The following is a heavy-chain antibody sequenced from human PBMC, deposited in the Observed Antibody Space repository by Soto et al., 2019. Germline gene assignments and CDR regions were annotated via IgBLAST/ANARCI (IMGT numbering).Heavy chain of an antibody. J-gene: IGHJ4*02. Sequence: GSLRLSCAASGXIFSQAWMSWVRQAPGKGLELVGRIKSKADGGTTDYAAPCKGRFTISRDDSKNTLYLQMHRLKIEDTDVYYCTTEQKWLHLSLGYWGQGTLATVS. V-gene: IGHV3-15*01. CDR1: GXIFSQAW. CDR3: TTEQKWLHLSLGY. CDR2: IKSKADGGTT. D-gene: IGHD5-12*01.